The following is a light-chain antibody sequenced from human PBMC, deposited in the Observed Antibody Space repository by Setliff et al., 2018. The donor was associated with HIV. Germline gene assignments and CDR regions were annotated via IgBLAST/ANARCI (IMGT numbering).Light chain of an antibody. Sequence: YELTQPPSVSVAPGKTARITCGGNNIGSKSVHWYQQKPGQAPVLVISYDSDRPSGIPERFSGSNSGNTATLTISRVEAGDEADYYRQVWDSSSDHPYVFGTGTKV. CDR1: NIGSKS. J-gene: IGLJ1*01. CDR2: YDS. CDR3: QVWDSSSDHPYV. V-gene: IGLV3-21*04.